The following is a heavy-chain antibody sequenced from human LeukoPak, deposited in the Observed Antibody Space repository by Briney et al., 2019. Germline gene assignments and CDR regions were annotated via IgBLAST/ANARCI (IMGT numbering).Heavy chain of an antibody. V-gene: IGHV3-66*01. J-gene: IGHJ4*02. D-gene: IGHD3-16*01. CDR2: IYRDGST. Sequence: GGSLRLSCAASGFTVSNKYMTWVRQAPGRGLEWVSVIYRDGSTYYADSVKGRFAISRDNSKNTLYLHMDSLRADDTAVYYCASGTSYMWYFDDWGQGTLVSVSS. CDR3: ASGTSYMWYFDD. CDR1: GFTVSNKY.